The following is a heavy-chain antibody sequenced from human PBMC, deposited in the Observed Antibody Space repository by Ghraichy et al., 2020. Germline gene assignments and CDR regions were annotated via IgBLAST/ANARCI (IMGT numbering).Heavy chain of an antibody. CDR1: GFTVSSNY. J-gene: IGHJ6*02. D-gene: IGHD5-12*01. CDR3: ARDDMVATGGIYYFYGMDV. V-gene: IGHV3-53*01. Sequence: GESLNISCAASGFTVSSNYMSWVRQAPGKGLEWVSVIYSGGSTYYADSVKGRFTISRDNSKNTLYLQMNSLRVEDTAVYYCARDDMVATGGIYYFYGMDVWGQGTTVTVSS. CDR2: IYSGGST.